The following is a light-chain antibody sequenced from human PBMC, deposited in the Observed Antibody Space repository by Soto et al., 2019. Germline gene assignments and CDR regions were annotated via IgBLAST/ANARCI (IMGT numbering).Light chain of an antibody. V-gene: IGKV3-15*01. Sequence: EILMTQYPGTLSLSPGERATLSCGASQSVGSTYLAWYQQRPGHAPRLLIYGASIRAPGIPASLSGSGSGTDFTLTIGRMQSEDFAVYYCQQYSSPPSFGQGTRLEIK. CDR3: QQYSSPPS. CDR1: QSVGSTY. CDR2: GAS. J-gene: IGKJ5*01.